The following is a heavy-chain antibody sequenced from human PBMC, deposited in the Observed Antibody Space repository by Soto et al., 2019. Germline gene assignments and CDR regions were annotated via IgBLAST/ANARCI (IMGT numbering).Heavy chain of an antibody. CDR1: GYTFTSYY. V-gene: IGHV1-46*01. J-gene: IGHJ6*02. CDR2: INPSGGST. CDR3: AREAPETPLMSPSSYYGMDV. Sequence: QVQLVQSGAEVKKPGASVKVSCKASGYTFTSYYMHWVRQAPGQGLEWMGIINPSGGSTSYAQKFQGRVTMTRDTSPSTVYMELSNLRSEDTAVYYCAREAPETPLMSPSSYYGMDVWGQGTTVTVSS. D-gene: IGHD3-16*01.